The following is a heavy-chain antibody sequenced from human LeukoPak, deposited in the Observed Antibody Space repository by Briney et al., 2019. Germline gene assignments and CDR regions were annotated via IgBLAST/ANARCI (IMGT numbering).Heavy chain of an antibody. J-gene: IGHJ4*02. CDR2: IRYDGISK. D-gene: IGHD4-23*01. CDR3: ARMSVAVAPTYFDY. CDR1: GFTFSSYG. Sequence: GGSLRLSCAASGFTFSSYGMHWVRQAPGKGLEWVAFIRYDGISKYYADSVKGRFTISRDNSKNTLYLQMNSLRAEDTAVYYCARMSVAVAPTYFDYWGQGTLVTVSS. V-gene: IGHV3-30*02.